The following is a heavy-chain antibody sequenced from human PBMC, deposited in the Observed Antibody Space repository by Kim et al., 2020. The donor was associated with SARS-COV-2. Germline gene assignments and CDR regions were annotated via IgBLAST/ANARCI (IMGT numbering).Heavy chain of an antibody. Sequence: SETLSLTCTVSGGSISSGGYYWSWIRQHPGKGLEWIAYIYYSGSTYYNPSLKSRVTISVATSKNQFSLKLSSVTAADTAVCYCARVASITIFGVVSSFHHWGQRPLVTVTS. J-gene: IGHJ4*02. CDR2: IYYSGST. D-gene: IGHD3-3*01. CDR3: ARVASITIFGVVSSFHH. V-gene: IGHV4-31*03. CDR1: GGSISSGGYY.